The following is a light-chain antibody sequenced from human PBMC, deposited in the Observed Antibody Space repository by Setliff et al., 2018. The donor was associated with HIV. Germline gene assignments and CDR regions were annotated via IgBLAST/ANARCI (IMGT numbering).Light chain of an antibody. CDR3: SSYTSISTEV. Sequence: QSALTQPASVSGSPGQSITISCLGTNNDIGRYDFVSWYHQSPGEAPKLLIHAVSERPSGVSIRFSGSKSGNTASLTISGLQADDEGDYFCSSYTSISTEVFGTGTKVTVL. V-gene: IGLV2-14*01. CDR2: AVS. J-gene: IGLJ1*01. CDR1: NNDIGRYDF.